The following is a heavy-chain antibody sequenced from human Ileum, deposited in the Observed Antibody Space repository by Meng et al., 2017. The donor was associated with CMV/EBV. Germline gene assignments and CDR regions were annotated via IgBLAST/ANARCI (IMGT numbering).Heavy chain of an antibody. D-gene: IGHD4-17*01. J-gene: IGHJ5*02. CDR3: AREYGDFAYDP. CDR1: GYIFTRYG. Sequence: ASVNVSRKASGYIFTRYGISWVRQAAGQGLEWMGWINPNTGGTNYAQKFQGRVTMTRDTSITTAYLELSSLTSDDTDVYYCAREYGDFAYDPWGQGTLVTVSS. V-gene: IGHV1-2*02. CDR2: INPNTGGT.